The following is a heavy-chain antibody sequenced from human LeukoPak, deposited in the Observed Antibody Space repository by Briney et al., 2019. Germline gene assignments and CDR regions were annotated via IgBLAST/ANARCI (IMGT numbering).Heavy chain of an antibody. D-gene: IGHD5-12*01. J-gene: IGHJ3*02. Sequence: SETLSLTCAVSGYSINNGYYWGWIRPPPGKGLEWIGNTYHSGSTYYNPSLKSRVTISVDTSKNQFSLKLSSVTAADTAVYYCAKAAIVSDAFDIWGQGTMVTVSS. CDR1: GYSINNGYY. CDR3: AKAAIVSDAFDI. V-gene: IGHV4-38-2*01. CDR2: TYHSGST.